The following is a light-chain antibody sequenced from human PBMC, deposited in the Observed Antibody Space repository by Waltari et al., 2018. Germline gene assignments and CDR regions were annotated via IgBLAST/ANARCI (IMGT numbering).Light chain of an antibody. CDR2: DVT. V-gene: IGLV2-14*03. CDR1: TNDVGGYNY. Sequence: QSALTQPASVSGSPGQSITISCTGTTNDVGGYNYVSWYQQHPGKAPKLMIYDVTKRPSGVSDRFSGSKSGNTASLTISGVQAEDEADYYCSSYTSTTTPHVFGSGTRVTVL. CDR3: SSYTSTTTPHV. J-gene: IGLJ1*01.